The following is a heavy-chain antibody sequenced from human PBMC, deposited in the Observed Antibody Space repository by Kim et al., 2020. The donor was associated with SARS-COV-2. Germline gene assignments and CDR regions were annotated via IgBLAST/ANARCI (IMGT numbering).Heavy chain of an antibody. CDR2: INTNSGNA. CDR3: ASPVDTSGWTPAPYYYGMDV. V-gene: IGHV7-4-1*02. Sequence: ASVKVSCKASGYTFTNHAMNWVRQAPGQGLEWMGWINTNSGNATYAQGFTGRFVFSLDTPVRTAYLQIISLKPEDTAIYFCASPVDTSGWTPAPYYYGMDVWGQGTTVIVSS. J-gene: IGHJ6*02. CDR1: GYTFTNHA. D-gene: IGHD6-19*01.